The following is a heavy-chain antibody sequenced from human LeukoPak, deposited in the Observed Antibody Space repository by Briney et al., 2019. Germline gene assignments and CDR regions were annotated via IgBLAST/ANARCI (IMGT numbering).Heavy chain of an antibody. CDR2: VHHSGNT. Sequence: SGTLSLTRAVSGGSISSSYWWSWVRQPPGKGLEWIGEVHHSGNTKYSPSFRSRVTMSVDNSKNQFSLELSSVTAADTAVYYCASSNNYVWFDPWGQGALVTVSS. J-gene: IGHJ5*02. D-gene: IGHD4-11*01. V-gene: IGHV4-4*02. CDR3: ASSNNYVWFDP. CDR1: GGSISSSYW.